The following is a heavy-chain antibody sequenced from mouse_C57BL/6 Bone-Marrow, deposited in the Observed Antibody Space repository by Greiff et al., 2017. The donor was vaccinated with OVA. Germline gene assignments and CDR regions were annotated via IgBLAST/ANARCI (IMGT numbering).Heavy chain of an antibody. D-gene: IGHD1-1*01. CDR2: IRNKANGYPT. V-gene: IGHV7-3*01. CDR3: ARYWATVNYIDY. Sequence: EVQRVESGGGLVQPGGSLSLSCAASGFTFTDYYMSWVRQPPGKALEWLGFIRNKANGYPTESSVSVKGRFTFSRDNSQSILYLQMKALRAEESATYYCARYWATVNYIDYWGQGTTLTVSS. CDR1: GFTFTDYY. J-gene: IGHJ2*01.